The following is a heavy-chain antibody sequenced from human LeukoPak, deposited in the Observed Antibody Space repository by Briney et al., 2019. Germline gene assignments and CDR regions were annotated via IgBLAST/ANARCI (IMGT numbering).Heavy chain of an antibody. J-gene: IGHJ5*02. CDR1: GFTFSSYW. CDR3: ARSIVVVPAATNWLDP. D-gene: IGHD2-2*01. V-gene: IGHV3-7*03. Sequence: GGSLRLSCAASGFTFSSYWMSWVRQAPGKGLEWVANIKQDGSEKYYVDSVKGRFTISRDNAKNSLYLQMNSLRAEDTAVYYCARSIVVVPAATNWLDPWGQGTLVTVSS. CDR2: IKQDGSEK.